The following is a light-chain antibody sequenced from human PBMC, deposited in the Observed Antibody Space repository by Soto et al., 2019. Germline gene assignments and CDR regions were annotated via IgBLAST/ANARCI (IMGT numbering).Light chain of an antibody. J-gene: IGKJ4*01. CDR2: DAS. V-gene: IGKV3-11*01. CDR1: QSVGSY. Sequence: EIVLTQSPATLSLSPGERATLSCMASQSVGSYLGWYQQKPGQAPRLLIYDASNRATGIPARFSGSGFGTDFTLTISSLEPEDFAVYYCQQFSSYPLTFGGGTKVDIK. CDR3: QQFSSYPLT.